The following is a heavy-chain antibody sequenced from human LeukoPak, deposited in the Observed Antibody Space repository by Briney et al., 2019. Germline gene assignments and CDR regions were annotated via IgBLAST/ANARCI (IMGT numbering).Heavy chain of an antibody. CDR3: ARGGNIVATMVDY. J-gene: IGHJ4*02. CDR2: IYTSGST. CDR1: GGSISSGSYY. V-gene: IGHV4-61*02. Sequence: SQTLSLTCTGSGGSISSGSYYWSWIRQPAGKGLEWIGRIYTSGSTNYNPSLKSRVTISVDTSKNQFSLKLSSVTAADTAVYYCARGGNIVATMVDYWGQGTLVTVSS. D-gene: IGHD5-12*01.